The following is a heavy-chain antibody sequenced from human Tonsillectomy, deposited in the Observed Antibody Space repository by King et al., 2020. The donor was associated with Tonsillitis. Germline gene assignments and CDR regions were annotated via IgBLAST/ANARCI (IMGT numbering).Heavy chain of an antibody. CDR3: AKDLGYLRYFMDV. CDR1: GFIFRTYG. J-gene: IGHJ6*03. D-gene: IGHD6-13*01. V-gene: IGHV3-30*18. CDR2: ISYDGNDE. Sequence: VQLVESGGGVVQPGRSLRLSCAASGFIFRTYGMHWVRQAPGKGLEWVAVISYDGNDEYYADSVKGRFTISRDNSKNTLSLQMNSLRPGDTAVYYCAKDLGYLRYFMDVWGTGTTVTVS.